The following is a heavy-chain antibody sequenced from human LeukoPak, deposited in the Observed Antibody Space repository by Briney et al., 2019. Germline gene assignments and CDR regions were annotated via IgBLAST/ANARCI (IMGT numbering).Heavy chain of an antibody. CDR3: VRDRGYSNFDY. CDR1: GFTVSNYW. D-gene: IGHD4-11*01. Sequence: PGGSLRLSCATSGFTVSNYWMSWVRQAPGKWLEWVANMKVDGRDINYVYSVKGRFHISRDNDQASLYVQVNSQRAEDTGVYYCVRDRGYSNFDYWGQATMVTVSS. J-gene: IGHJ4*02. CDR2: MKVDGRDI. V-gene: IGHV3-7*01.